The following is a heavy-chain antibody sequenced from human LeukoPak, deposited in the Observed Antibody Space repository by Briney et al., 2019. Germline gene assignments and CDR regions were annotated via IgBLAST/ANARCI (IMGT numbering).Heavy chain of an antibody. J-gene: IGHJ5*02. CDR1: GGSISSSSYY. D-gene: IGHD5-12*01. CDR2: IYYSGST. Sequence: SETLSLTCTVSGGSISSSSYYWGWIRQPSGKGLEWIGSIYYSGSTYYNPSLKSRVTISVDTSKNQFSLKLSSVTAADTAVYYCAGLTLSGPEDWFDPWGQGTLVTVSS. V-gene: IGHV4-39*01. CDR3: AGLTLSGPEDWFDP.